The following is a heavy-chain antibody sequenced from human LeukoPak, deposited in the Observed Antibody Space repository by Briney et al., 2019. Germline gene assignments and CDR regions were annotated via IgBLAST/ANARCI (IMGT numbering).Heavy chain of an antibody. V-gene: IGHV3-30*02. J-gene: IGHJ4*02. CDR1: GFTLSSYG. D-gene: IGHD3-10*01. CDR2: IRYDGSNK. CDR3: AKVQGLLWFGELHY. Sequence: GGSLRLSCAASGFTLSSYGMHWVRQAPGKGLEWVAFIRYDGSNKYYADSVKGRFTISRDNSKNTLYLQMNSLRAEDTAVYYCAKVQGLLWFGELHYWGQGTLVTVSS.